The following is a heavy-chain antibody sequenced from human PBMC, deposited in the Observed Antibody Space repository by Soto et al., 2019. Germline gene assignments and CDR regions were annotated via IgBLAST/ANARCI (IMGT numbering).Heavy chain of an antibody. J-gene: IGHJ4*02. V-gene: IGHV3-23*01. CDR1: GFTFSSYA. CDR3: AKATIVVVVAAVDY. D-gene: IGHD2-15*01. CDR2: LSGSGGST. Sequence: HPGGSLRLSCAASGFTFSSYAMSWVRQAPGKGLEWVSALSGSGGSTYYADSVKGRFTISRDNSKNTLYLQMNSLRAEDTAVYYCAKATIVVVVAAVDYRGQRTLVTVSS.